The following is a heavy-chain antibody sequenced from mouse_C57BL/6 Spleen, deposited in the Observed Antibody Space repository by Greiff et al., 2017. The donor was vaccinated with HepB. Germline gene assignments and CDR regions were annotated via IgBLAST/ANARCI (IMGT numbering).Heavy chain of an antibody. CDR2: ISNLAYSI. V-gene: IGHV5-15*01. CDR3: ARQELGGGFAY. Sequence: EVKLMESGGGLVQPGGSLKLSCAASGFTFSDYGMAWVRQAPRKGPEWVAFISNLAYSIYYADTVTGRFTISRENAKNTLYLEMSSLRSEDTAMYYCARQELGGGFAYWGQGTLVTVSA. J-gene: IGHJ3*01. CDR1: GFTFSDYG. D-gene: IGHD4-1*01.